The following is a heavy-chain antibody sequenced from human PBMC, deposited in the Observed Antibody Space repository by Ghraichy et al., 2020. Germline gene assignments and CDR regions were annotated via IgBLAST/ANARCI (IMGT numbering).Heavy chain of an antibody. CDR3: AKGSSSDYEFWSPYYYFDY. D-gene: IGHD3-3*01. V-gene: IGHV3-23*01. CDR1: GFTFSSYA. Sequence: ESLNISCAASGFTFSSYAMSWVRQAPGKGLQWVSAISGSGGSPYYVDSVKGRFTISRDNSKNTVYLQINSLRAEDTAVYYCAKGSSSDYEFWSPYYYFDYWGQGTLVTVSS. CDR2: ISGSGGSP. J-gene: IGHJ4*02.